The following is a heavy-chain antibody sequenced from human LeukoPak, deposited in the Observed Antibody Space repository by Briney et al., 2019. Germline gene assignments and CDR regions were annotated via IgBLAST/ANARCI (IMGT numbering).Heavy chain of an antibody. J-gene: IGHJ4*02. CDR1: GFTFSSYE. CDR2: ISSSGITI. CDR3: ARGGAYYYGSGSLGYYFDY. V-gene: IGHV3-48*03. Sequence: GGSLRLSCAASGFTFSSYEMNWVRQAPGKGLEWVSYISSSGITIYYADSVKGRFTISRDNAKNSLYLQMNSLRAEDTAVYYCARGGAYYYGSGSLGYYFDYWGQGTLVTVSS. D-gene: IGHD3-10*01.